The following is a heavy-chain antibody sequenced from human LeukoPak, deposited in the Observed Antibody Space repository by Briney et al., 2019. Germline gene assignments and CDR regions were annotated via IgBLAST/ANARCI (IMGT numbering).Heavy chain of an antibody. CDR2: IYSSGST. J-gene: IGHJ4*02. V-gene: IGHV4-59*11. CDR1: GGSISSHY. D-gene: IGHD3-22*01. Sequence: PSETLSLTCTVSGGSISSHYWSWIRQPPGKGLEWIGYIYSSGSTNYNPSLKSRVTISVDTSKNQCSLKLSSVTAADTAVYYCARDSSGSFDSWGQGTLVTVSS. CDR3: ARDSSGSFDS.